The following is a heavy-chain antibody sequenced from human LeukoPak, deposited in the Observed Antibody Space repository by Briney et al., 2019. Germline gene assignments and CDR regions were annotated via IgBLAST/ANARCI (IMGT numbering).Heavy chain of an antibody. J-gene: IGHJ3*02. D-gene: IGHD2-21*02. CDR2: IVVGSGKT. CDR1: GFTFTNST. CDR3: AAAGGDSGGSDAFDI. V-gene: IGHV1-58*02. Sequence: SVKVSCKASGFTFTNSTMQWVRQARGQRLEWIGWIVVGSGKTNYAQKFQGRLRVTITRDMSTSTAYMELDGLRSEDTAVYYCAAAGGDSGGSDAFDIWGQGTMVTVSS.